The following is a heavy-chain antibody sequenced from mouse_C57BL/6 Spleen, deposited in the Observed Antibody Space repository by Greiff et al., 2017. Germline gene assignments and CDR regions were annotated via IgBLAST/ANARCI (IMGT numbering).Heavy chain of an antibody. CDR2: IYPYNGVS. J-gene: IGHJ2*01. CDR1: GYSFTDYN. Sequence: EVQRVESGPELVKPGASVKISCKASGYSFTDYNMNWVKQSNGKSLEWIGYIYPYNGVSSYNQKFKGKATLTVDKSSSTAYMELRSLTSEDSAVYYCARRDYDFDYWGQGTTLTVSS. V-gene: IGHV1-31*01. D-gene: IGHD2-4*01. CDR3: ARRDYDFDY.